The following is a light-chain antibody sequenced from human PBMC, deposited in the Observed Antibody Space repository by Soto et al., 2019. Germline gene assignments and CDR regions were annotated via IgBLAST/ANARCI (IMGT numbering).Light chain of an antibody. V-gene: IGKV1-39*01. CDR3: RQSYSVPWT. CDR1: QTITTY. CDR2: AAS. Sequence: DIQMTQSPSSLSASVGDRVTITCRASQTITTYLSWYQQRPGKAPKLLIYAASTLQSGVPSRFSGSGSETEFTLTISSLQPEDFASYYFRQSYSVPWTFGQGTRVEVK. J-gene: IGKJ1*01.